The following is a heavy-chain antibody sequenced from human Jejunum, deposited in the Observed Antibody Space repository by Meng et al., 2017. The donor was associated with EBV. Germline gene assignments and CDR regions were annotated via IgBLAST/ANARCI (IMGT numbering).Heavy chain of an antibody. CDR1: GFTFSGHA. J-gene: IGHJ4*02. V-gene: IGHV3-30-3*01. CDR2: ISNDGNNK. CDR3: TREWGADY. Sequence: QVELGESGGGVAQAGRSLRPSCAASGFTFSGHAMQWVRQAPGKGLKWVALISNDGNNKYYADSVKGRFTISRDNSKNTLYLQMNSLRVDGTALYYCTREWGADYWGQGTLVTVSS. D-gene: IGHD3-16*01.